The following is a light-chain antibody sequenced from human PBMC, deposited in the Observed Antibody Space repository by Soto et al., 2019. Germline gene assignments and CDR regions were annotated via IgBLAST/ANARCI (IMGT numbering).Light chain of an antibody. CDR2: YDS. CDR3: QVWDSRRV. J-gene: IGLJ2*01. Sequence: SYELTQPPSVSVAPGKTARITCGGNNIGSKSVHWYQQKPGQAPVLVIYYDSDRPSGIPERFSGSNSGNTATLTISRVEAWDEADYYCQVWDSRRVFGGGTKLTVL. CDR1: NIGSKS. V-gene: IGLV3-21*04.